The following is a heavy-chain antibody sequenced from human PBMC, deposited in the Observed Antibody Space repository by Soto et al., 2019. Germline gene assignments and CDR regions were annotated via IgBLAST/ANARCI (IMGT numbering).Heavy chain of an antibody. CDR2: IHRASTYI. D-gene: IGHD4-17*01. Sequence: EVQLVESGGGLVKPGGSLRPSCATSGFTFSSFDMDWVRQAPGKGLEWVSSIHRASTYIYYADSVRGRFTISRDNAKSSLYLQMNSLTVEDTAVYYCARRAVTTYHFFDYWGQGALVTVSS. CDR1: GFTFSSFD. V-gene: IGHV3-21*06. J-gene: IGHJ4*02. CDR3: ARRAVTTYHFFDY.